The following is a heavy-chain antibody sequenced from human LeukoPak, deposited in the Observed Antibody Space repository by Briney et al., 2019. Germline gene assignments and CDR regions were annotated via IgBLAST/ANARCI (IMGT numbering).Heavy chain of an antibody. Sequence: GGSLRLSCAASGFTFSSYSMNWVRQAPGKGLEWVSSISSSSSYIYYADSVKGRFTISRDNAKNSLYLQMNSLRAEDTAVYYCARSRPGIVLLGYWGQGTLVTVSS. CDR1: GFTFSSYS. J-gene: IGHJ4*02. CDR2: ISSSSSYI. CDR3: ARSRPGIVLLGY. V-gene: IGHV3-21*01. D-gene: IGHD3-10*01.